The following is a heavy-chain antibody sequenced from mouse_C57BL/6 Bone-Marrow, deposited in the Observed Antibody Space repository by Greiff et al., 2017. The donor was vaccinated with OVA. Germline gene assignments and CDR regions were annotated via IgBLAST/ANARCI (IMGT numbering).Heavy chain of an antibody. Sequence: DVHLVESGGGLVKPGGSLKLSCAASGFTFSDYGMHWVRQAPEKGLEWVAYISSGSSTIYYADTVKGRFTISRDNAKNTLFLQMTSLRSEDTAMYYCARLELGLYYFDYWGQGTTLTVSS. CDR2: ISSGSSTI. J-gene: IGHJ2*01. CDR3: ARLELGLYYFDY. D-gene: IGHD4-1*01. V-gene: IGHV5-17*01. CDR1: GFTFSDYG.